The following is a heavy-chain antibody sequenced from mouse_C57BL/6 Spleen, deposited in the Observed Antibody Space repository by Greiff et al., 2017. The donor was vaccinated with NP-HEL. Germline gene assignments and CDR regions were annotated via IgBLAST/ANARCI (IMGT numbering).Heavy chain of an antibody. CDR3: ARGGTTVVARYFDV. D-gene: IGHD1-1*01. J-gene: IGHJ1*03. CDR1: GYTFTDYY. CDR2: INPYNGGT. V-gene: IGHV1-19*01. Sequence: VQLQQSGPVLVKPGASVKMSCKASGYTFTDYYMNWVKQSHGKSLEWIGVINPYNGGTSYNQKFKGKATLTVDKSSSTAYMELNSLTSEDSAVYDGARGGTTVVARYFDVWGTGTTVTVSS.